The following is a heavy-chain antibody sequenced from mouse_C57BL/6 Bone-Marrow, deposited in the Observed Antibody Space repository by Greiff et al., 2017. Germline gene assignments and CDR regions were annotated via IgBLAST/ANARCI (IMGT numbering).Heavy chain of an antibody. V-gene: IGHV1-39*01. D-gene: IGHD2-4*01. Sequence: EVLLQQSGPELVKPGASVKISCKASGYSFTDYNMNWVKQSNGKSLEWIGVINPNYGTTSYNQKFKGKATLTVDQSSSTAYMQLNSLTSEDTAIYYCARGDDYDYAMDYWGQGTTVTVSS. CDR2: INPNYGTT. J-gene: IGHJ4*01. CDR1: GYSFTDYN. CDR3: ARGDDYDYAMDY.